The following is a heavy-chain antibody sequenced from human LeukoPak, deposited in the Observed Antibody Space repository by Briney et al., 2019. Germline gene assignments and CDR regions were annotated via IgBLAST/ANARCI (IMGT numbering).Heavy chain of an antibody. V-gene: IGHV3-66*01. D-gene: IGHD6-19*01. CDR2: IYSGDTI. CDR1: GFSVSSKY. Sequence: GGSLRLSCAASGFSVSSKYMSWVRQAPGKELEWVSLIYSGDTIYYADSVKGRFTISRDNSKNTLYLQMNSLRAEDTAVYYCARCASSGWYGVRDYFDYWGQGTLVTVSS. CDR3: ARCASSGWYGVRDYFDY. J-gene: IGHJ4*02.